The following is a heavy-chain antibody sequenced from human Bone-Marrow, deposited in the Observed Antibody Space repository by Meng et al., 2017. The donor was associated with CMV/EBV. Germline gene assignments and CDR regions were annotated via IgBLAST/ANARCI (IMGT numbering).Heavy chain of an antibody. D-gene: IGHD2-21*01. CDR3: ARDCGGDCYPLYYYGMDV. CDR2: IYYSGST. Sequence: GSLRLSCTVSGGSVSSGSYYWSWIRQPPGKGLEWIGYIYYSGSTNYNPSLKSRVTISVDTSKNQFSLKLSSVTAADTAVYYCARDCGGDCYPLYYYGMDVWGQGTTVTVSS. J-gene: IGHJ6*02. CDR1: GGSVSSGSYY. V-gene: IGHV4-61*01.